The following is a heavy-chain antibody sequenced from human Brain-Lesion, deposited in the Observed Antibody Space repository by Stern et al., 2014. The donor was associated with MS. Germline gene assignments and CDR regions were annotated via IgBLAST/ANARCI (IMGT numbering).Heavy chain of an antibody. V-gene: IGHV4-61*02. CDR1: GGSISSGGYY. D-gene: IGHD2-2*01. J-gene: IGHJ6*02. CDR2: IFNSGRT. Sequence: VQLVESGPGLVKPSQTLSLSCTVSGGSISSGGYYWSWIRQPAGKGLEWIGRIFNSGRTSYNPSLKSRVTISIDTSQNQFSLRLNSMTAADTAVYYCARGRVVPGFQYYATDVWGQGTTVIVSS. CDR3: ARGRVVPGFQYYATDV.